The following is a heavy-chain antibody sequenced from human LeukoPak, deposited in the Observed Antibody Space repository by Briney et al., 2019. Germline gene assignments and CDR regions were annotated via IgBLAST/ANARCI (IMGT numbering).Heavy chain of an antibody. CDR3: AREGDYYDSSGYTPFDP. D-gene: IGHD3-22*01. Sequence: GPSVKVSCKASGGTFSSSAISWVRQAPGQGLEWMGGIILIFGTANYAQKFQGRVMTIAAESSSTAYMELSSLRSEDTAVYYCAREGDYYDSSGYTPFDPWGQGTLVTVSS. CDR1: GGTFSSSA. J-gene: IGHJ5*02. V-gene: IGHV1-69*01. CDR2: IILIFGTA.